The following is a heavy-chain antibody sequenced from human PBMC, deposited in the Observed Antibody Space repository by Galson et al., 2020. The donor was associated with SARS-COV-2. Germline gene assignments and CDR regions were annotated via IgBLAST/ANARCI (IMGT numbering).Heavy chain of an antibody. J-gene: IGHJ4*02. Sequence: GGSLRLSCAASGFPFSSYAMSWVRQAPGKGLEWVSFMSASGVRTSYADSLKGRFTISRDNSKNTLYLQMNSLRAEDTAVYYCAKEEHSSGYYYIFDYWGQGTLVTVSS. CDR3: AKEEHSSGYYYIFDY. V-gene: IGHV3-23*01. D-gene: IGHD3-22*01. CDR1: GFPFSSYA. CDR2: MSASGVRT.